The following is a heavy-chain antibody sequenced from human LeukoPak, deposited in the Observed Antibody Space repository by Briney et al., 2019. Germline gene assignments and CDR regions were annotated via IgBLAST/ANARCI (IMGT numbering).Heavy chain of an antibody. CDR2: IYSGGST. CDR1: GFTFSSYE. CDR3: AREGASLTFDY. J-gene: IGHJ4*02. D-gene: IGHD1-26*01. V-gene: IGHV3-66*02. Sequence: PGGSLRLSCAASGFTFSSYEMNWVRQAPGKGLEWVSVIYSGGSTYYADSVKGRFTISRDNSKNTLYLQMNSLRAEDTAVYYCAREGASLTFDYWGQGTLVTVSS.